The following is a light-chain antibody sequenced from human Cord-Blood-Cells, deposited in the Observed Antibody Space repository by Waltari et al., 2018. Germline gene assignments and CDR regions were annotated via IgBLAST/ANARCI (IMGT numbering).Light chain of an antibody. Sequence: DIVMTQSPDSLAVSLGERATINCKSSQSVLYSSNNKNYLAWYQQKPRQPPNLLIYGASTRESGVPDRISGSGSGTDFTLSISCLQAEDGAVYCCQQYYSTPQTFGQGTKVEIK. J-gene: IGKJ1*01. CDR2: GAS. CDR1: QSVLYSSNNKNY. V-gene: IGKV4-1*01. CDR3: QQYYSTPQT.